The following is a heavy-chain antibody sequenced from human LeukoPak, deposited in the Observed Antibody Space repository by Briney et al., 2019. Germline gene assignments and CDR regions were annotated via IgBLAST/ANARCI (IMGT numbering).Heavy chain of an antibody. V-gene: IGHV1-18*01. D-gene: IGHD6-13*01. J-gene: IGHJ4*02. CDR1: GYTFTSYG. CDR2: ISAYNGNT. Sequence: GASVKVSCKASGYTFTSYGISWVRQAPGQGLEWMGWISAYNGNTNYAQKLQGRVTMTTDTSTSTAYMELRSLRSDDTAVYYCARARTGYSSSLFTFDYWGQGTLVTVSS. CDR3: ARARTGYSSSLFTFDY.